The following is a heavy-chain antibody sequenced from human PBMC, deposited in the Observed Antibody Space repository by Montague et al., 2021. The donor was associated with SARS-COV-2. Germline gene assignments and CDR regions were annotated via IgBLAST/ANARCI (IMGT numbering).Heavy chain of an antibody. CDR1: AGSISTNSYY. J-gene: IGHJ5*02. CDR3: ARLWDFYGSGSSKNSWFDP. CDR2: ISYSGST. V-gene: IGHV4-39*02. D-gene: IGHD3-10*01. Sequence: SETLSLTCTVSAGSISTNSYYWAWIRQPPGKGLEWIGSISYSGSTYFNPSLESRLTMSVDTSKNHFSLKLSSVTAADTAVYYCARLWDFYGSGSSKNSWFDPWGQGTRVTVSS.